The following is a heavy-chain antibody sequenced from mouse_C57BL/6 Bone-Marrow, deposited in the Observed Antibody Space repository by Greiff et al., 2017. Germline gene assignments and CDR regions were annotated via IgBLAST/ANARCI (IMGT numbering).Heavy chain of an antibody. V-gene: IGHV1-63*01. J-gene: IGHJ3*01. Sequence: QVQLQQSGAELVRPGTSVKMSCKASGYTFTNYWIGWAKQRPGHGLEWIGDIYPGGGYTNYNEKFKGKATLTADKSSSTAYMQFSSLTSEDSAICYCASSGDYRWFAYWCQGTLVTVSA. CDR1: GYTFTNYW. CDR2: IYPGGGYT. CDR3: ASSGDYRWFAY. D-gene: IGHD2-4*01.